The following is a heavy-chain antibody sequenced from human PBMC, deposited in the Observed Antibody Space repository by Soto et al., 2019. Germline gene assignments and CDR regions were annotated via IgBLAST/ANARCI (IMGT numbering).Heavy chain of an antibody. D-gene: IGHD6-19*01. V-gene: IGHV4-59*08. Sequence: SETLSLTCTVSGGSISSYYWSWIRQPPGKGLEWIGYIYYSGSTNYHPSLKSRVTISVDTSKNQFSLKLSSVTAADTAVYYCARHGAVTSIQPHAFDIWGQGTMVTV. CDR3: ARHGAVTSIQPHAFDI. CDR2: IYYSGST. J-gene: IGHJ3*02. CDR1: GGSISSYY.